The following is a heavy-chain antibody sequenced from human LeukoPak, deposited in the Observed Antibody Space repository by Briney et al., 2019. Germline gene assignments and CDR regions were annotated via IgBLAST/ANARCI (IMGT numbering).Heavy chain of an antibody. V-gene: IGHV3-23*01. Sequence: PGGSLRLSCAASGFTFSSYGMSWVRQAPGKGLEWVSAISGSGGSTYYADSVKGRFTISRDNSKNTLYLQMNSLRAEDTAVYYCAKNGLKMVRGVIITDYYFDYWGQGTLVTVSS. D-gene: IGHD3-10*01. CDR3: AKNGLKMVRGVIITDYYFDY. J-gene: IGHJ4*02. CDR1: GFTFSSYG. CDR2: ISGSGGST.